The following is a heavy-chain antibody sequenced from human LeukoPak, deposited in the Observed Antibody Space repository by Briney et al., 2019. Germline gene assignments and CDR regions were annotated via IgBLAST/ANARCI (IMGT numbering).Heavy chain of an antibody. J-gene: IGHJ3*02. D-gene: IGHD3-10*01. CDR1: GFSLNTSGVG. CDR2: IYWDDDK. CDR3: AHSGAGSYLSAHDI. V-gene: IGHV2-5*02. Sequence: SGPTLVKPTPTLTLTCTFSGFSLNTSGVGVGWIRQPPAKALEWLALIYWDDDKRYSPSLKSRLTITKDTSKNQVVLTLTDMDPADTATYYCAHSGAGSYLSAHDIWGQGTMVTVSS.